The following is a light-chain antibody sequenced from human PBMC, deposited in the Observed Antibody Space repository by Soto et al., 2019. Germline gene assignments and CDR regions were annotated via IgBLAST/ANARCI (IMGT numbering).Light chain of an antibody. Sequence: EIVMTQSPATLSVSPGKRSTLSCGAGQSVSSNLDWYQQQPGQATRLLXYGAPTRATGIPARLSGSGSGTEFTLTISSLQSEDFAVYYCQQYNNWPQAITFGQGTRLEIK. CDR1: QSVSSN. CDR3: QQYNNWPQAIT. J-gene: IGKJ5*01. CDR2: GAP. V-gene: IGKV3-15*01.